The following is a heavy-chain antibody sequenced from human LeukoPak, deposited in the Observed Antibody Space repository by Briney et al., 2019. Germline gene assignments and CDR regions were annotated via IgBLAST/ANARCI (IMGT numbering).Heavy chain of an antibody. CDR2: ISSSGHFK. J-gene: IGHJ6*03. D-gene: IGHD4-17*01. CDR1: GFTFSDYY. Sequence: GGSLRLSCAASGFTFSDYYMGWIRQGPGKGLEWVSYISSSGHFKKYADSVKGRFTISRDNGEKSISLQMTSLRADDTAVYYCARSGDTGDYPLDYFFYMDVWGKGTTVSVS. CDR3: ARSGDTGDYPLDYFFYMDV. V-gene: IGHV3-11*01.